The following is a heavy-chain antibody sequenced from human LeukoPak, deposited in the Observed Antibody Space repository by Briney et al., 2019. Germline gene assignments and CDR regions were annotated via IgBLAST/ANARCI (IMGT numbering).Heavy chain of an antibody. J-gene: IGHJ6*03. CDR2: ISSSSSYI. D-gene: IGHD3-10*01. CDR1: GFTFNTYS. CDR3: ARGRSGDMDV. Sequence: PGGSLRLSCAASGFTFNTYSMNWVRQAPGKGLEWVSSISSSSSYIYYADSVKGRFTISRDNAKNSLYLQMNSLRAEDTAVYYCARGRSGDMDVWGKGTTVTVSS. V-gene: IGHV3-21*01.